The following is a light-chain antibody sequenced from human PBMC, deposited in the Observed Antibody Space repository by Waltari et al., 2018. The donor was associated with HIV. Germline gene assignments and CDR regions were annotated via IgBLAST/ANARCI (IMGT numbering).Light chain of an antibody. Sequence: SYELTQPPSVSVSPRQTARITCSGDALPKKFAYWYQQKSGQAPVLVIYEDSKRPSGIPERFSGSSSGTMATLTISGAQVEDEADYYCYSTDSSGNYRLFGGGTKLTVL. CDR1: ALPKKF. V-gene: IGLV3-10*01. CDR3: YSTDSSGNYRL. J-gene: IGLJ2*01. CDR2: EDS.